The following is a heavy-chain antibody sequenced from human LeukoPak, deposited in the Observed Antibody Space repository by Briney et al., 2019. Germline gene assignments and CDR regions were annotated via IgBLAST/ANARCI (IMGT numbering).Heavy chain of an antibody. CDR3: ARGRVKNDYGDYIDY. CDR1: GFTFSSYG. J-gene: IGHJ4*02. CDR2: IWYDGSNK. V-gene: IGHV3-33*01. D-gene: IGHD4-17*01. Sequence: GGSLRLSCAASGFTFSSYGMHWVRQAPGKGLEWVAVIWYDGSNKYYADSVKGRFTISRDNFKNTLYLQMNSLRAEDTAVYYCARGRVKNDYGDYIDYWGQGTLVTVSS.